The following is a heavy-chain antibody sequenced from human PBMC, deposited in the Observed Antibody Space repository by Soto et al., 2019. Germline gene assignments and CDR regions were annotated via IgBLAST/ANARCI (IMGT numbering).Heavy chain of an antibody. CDR3: TGSGTTPLVDY. CDR2: IIPIFGTA. J-gene: IGHJ4*02. V-gene: IGHV1-69*06. CDR1: GGTFSSYA. D-gene: IGHD1-7*01. Sequence: RASVKVSCKASGGTFSSYAISWVRQAPGQGLEWMGGIIPIFGTANYAQKFQGRVTITADKSTSTAYMELSSLRSEDTAVYYCTGSGTTPLVDYWGQGTLVTVSS.